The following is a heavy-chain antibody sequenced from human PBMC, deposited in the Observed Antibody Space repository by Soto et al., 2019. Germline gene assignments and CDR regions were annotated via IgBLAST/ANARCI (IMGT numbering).Heavy chain of an antibody. D-gene: IGHD3-10*01. J-gene: IGHJ4*02. V-gene: IGHV4-59*08. CDR1: GGSISSYY. Sequence: QVQLQESGPGLVKPSETLSLTCTVSGGSISSYYWSWIRQPPGKGLEWIGYIYYSGSTNYNPSLRSRVTRSVDTSKNPFSRKLSSVTAADTAVYYCARLSELLWFGELSHFDYWGQGTLVTVSS. CDR3: ARLSELLWFGELSHFDY. CDR2: IYYSGST.